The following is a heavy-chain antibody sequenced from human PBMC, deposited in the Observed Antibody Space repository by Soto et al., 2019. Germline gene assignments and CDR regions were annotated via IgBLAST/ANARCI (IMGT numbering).Heavy chain of an antibody. CDR2: IYYSGST. D-gene: IGHD2-15*01. CDR3: ARAPRVVVVAATNWFDP. J-gene: IGHJ5*02. Sequence: QGQLQESGPGLVKPSQTLSLTCTVSGGSISSGGYYWSWIRQHPGKGLEWIGYIYYSGSTYYNPSLKSRVTISVDTSKNQFSLKLSSVTAADTAVYYCARAPRVVVVAATNWFDPWGQGTLVTVSS. V-gene: IGHV4-31*03. CDR1: GGSISSGGYY.